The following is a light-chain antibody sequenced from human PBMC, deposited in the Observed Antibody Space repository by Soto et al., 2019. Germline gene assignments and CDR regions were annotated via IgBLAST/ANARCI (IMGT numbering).Light chain of an antibody. Sequence: EIEMTQSPATLSLAPGERVTLSCRASESVSTNLAWYQQKAGQAPRLLIYGASTRATCIPARLSGSASGTEFTITIRGLQSEDFAVYYCQRYSSLRTFGQGTKVEIK. V-gene: IGKV3-15*01. CDR1: ESVSTN. CDR3: QRYSSLRT. J-gene: IGKJ1*01. CDR2: GAS.